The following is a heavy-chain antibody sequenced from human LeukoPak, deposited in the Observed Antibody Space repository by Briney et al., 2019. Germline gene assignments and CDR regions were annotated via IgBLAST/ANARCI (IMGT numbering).Heavy chain of an antibody. CDR3: AKGSGSGYYRGLDY. CDR1: GFSFSNYA. J-gene: IGHJ4*02. Sequence: GGSLRLSCAASGFSFSNYAMSWVRQAPARGPEWVSSIRGGGETFYADSVKGRFTLSRDDSRNTVYLQMNSLGAEDTALYYCAKGSGSGYYRGLDYWGQGTLVTVSS. V-gene: IGHV3-23*01. CDR2: IRGGGET. D-gene: IGHD5-12*01.